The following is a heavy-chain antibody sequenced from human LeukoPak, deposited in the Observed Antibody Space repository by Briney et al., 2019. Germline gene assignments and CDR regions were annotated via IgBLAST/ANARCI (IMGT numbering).Heavy chain of an antibody. J-gene: IGHJ6*02. CDR1: GFTFSSYA. CDR3: AKDQKKGYYYYGMDV. Sequence: PGGSLRLSCAASGFTFSSYAMSWVRQAPGKGLEWVSGISGSGGNTYYADSVKGRFTISRDNSKNTLYLQMNSLRAEDTAVYYCAKDQKKGYYYYGMDVWGQGTTVTVSS. V-gene: IGHV3-23*01. CDR2: ISGSGGNT.